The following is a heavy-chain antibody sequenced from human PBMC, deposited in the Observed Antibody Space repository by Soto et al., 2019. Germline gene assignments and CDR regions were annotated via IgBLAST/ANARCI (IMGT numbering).Heavy chain of an antibody. J-gene: IGHJ5*02. V-gene: IGHV1-24*01. CDR1: GYTLTELS. CDR3: ATDLAGSYLRCFYP. CDR2: FDPEDGET. D-gene: IGHD3-10*01. Sequence: ASVKVSCKVSGYTLTELSMHWVRQAPGKGLEWMGGFDPEDGETIYAQKFQGRVTMTEDTSTDTAYMELSSLRSADTAVYYCATDLAGSYLRCFYPWGQGTLVTVSS.